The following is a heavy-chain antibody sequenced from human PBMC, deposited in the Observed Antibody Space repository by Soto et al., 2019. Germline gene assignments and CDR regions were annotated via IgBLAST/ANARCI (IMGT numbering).Heavy chain of an antibody. CDR2: IYYSGST. Sequence: QLQLQESGPGLVKPSETLSLTCTVSGGSISSSSYYWGWIRQPPGKGLEWIGSIYYSGSTYYNPPLKSRVTISVDTSKNQFSLKLSSVTAADTAVYYCARRLYCSGGSCYGVAYYFDYWGQGTLVTVSS. CDR3: ARRLYCSGGSCYGVAYYFDY. V-gene: IGHV4-39*01. D-gene: IGHD2-15*01. CDR1: GGSISSSSYY. J-gene: IGHJ4*02.